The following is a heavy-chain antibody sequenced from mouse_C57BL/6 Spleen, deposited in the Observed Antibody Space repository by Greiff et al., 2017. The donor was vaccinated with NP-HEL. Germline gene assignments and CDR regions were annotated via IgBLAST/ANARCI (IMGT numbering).Heavy chain of an antibody. CDR2: IDPSDSYT. V-gene: IGHV1-59*01. D-gene: IGHD2-2*01. CDR1: GYTFTSYW. J-gene: IGHJ1*03. CDR3: ARSLVTKYFDV. Sequence: QVQLQQPGAELVRPGTSVKLSCKASGYTFTSYWMHWVKQRPGQGLEWIGVIDPSDSYTNYNQKFKGKATLTVDTSSSTAYMQLSSLTSEDSAVYYCARSLVTKYFDVWGTGTTVTVSS.